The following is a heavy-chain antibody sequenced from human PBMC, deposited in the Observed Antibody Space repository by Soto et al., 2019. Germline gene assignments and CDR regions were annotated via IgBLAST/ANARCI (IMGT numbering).Heavy chain of an antibody. J-gene: IGHJ5*02. D-gene: IGHD3-3*01. CDR1: GYNFTSYD. CDR2: MNPNSGNT. CDR3: ARVTGRGTIFGVVIILGWFDP. Sequence: SVNVACTASGYNFTSYDINRVRQATGHGLDWMGWMNPNSGNTGYAQKFQGRVTMTRNTSISTAYMELSSLRSEDTAVYYCARVTGRGTIFGVVIILGWFDPWGQGTLVTVSS. V-gene: IGHV1-8*02.